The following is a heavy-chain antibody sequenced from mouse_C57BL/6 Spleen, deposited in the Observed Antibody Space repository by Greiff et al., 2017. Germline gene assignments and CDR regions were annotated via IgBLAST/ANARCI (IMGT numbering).Heavy chain of an antibody. V-gene: IGHV1-55*01. CDR3: ARRYYGTHWYFDV. CDR1: GYTFTSYW. J-gene: IGHJ1*03. D-gene: IGHD1-2*01. CDR2: IYHGSGST. Sequence: QVQLQQPGAELVKPGASVKMSCKASGYTFTSYWITWVKQRPGQGLEWIGDIYHGSGSTNYNEKFKSKATLTVDTSSSTAYMQLSSLTSEDSAVDYCARRYYGTHWYFDVWGTGTTVTVSS.